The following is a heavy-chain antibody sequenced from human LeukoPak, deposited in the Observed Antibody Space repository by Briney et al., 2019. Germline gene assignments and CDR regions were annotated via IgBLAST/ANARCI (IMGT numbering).Heavy chain of an antibody. CDR3: VREVRTFAGSPDVFDI. D-gene: IGHD1-26*01. J-gene: IGHJ3*02. V-gene: IGHV4-4*07. CDR1: GGSMNTYY. Sequence: SETLSLTCTVSGGSMNTYYWSWIRQPAGKGLEWIGRLYSSGSSTFNPSLESRVTMSLDTSKNQFSLKLSSVTAADTAVYYCVREVRTFAGSPDVFDIWGQGTMVTVSS. CDR2: LYSSGSS.